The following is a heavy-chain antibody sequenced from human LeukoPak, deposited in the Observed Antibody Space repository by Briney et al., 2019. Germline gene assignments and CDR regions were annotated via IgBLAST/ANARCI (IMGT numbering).Heavy chain of an antibody. CDR2: IDYAVTT. V-gene: IGHV4-39*01. J-gene: IGHJ6*02. CDR1: TASTTGISTY. CDR3: ARGSVDCSSTSCNTIYYYAGMDV. D-gene: IGHD2-2*01. Sequence: PETLSLTSNLSTASTTGISTYWGWTRHPRGKGLDWFGIIDYAVTTYYNPSRKSRVTISANTSKNQFSLKVSSVTAADTAVYYCARGSVDCSSTSCNTIYYYAGMDVWGQGTTVTVSS.